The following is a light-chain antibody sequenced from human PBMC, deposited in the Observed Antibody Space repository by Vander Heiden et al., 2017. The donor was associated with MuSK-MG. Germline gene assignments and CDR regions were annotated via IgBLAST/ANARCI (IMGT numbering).Light chain of an antibody. J-gene: IGLJ2*01. CDR2: DVN. CDR3: GSYSSGSTLVV. CDR1: SSDVGHNY. V-gene: IGLV2-14*03. Sequence: SSLTQPASMSGSLAQSITISCTGTSSDVGHNYVSWYQQHPGKAPKLLIYDVNDRPSGVANRFSGSKSGNTASLTISGLQAEDEADYHCGSYSSGSTLVVFGGGTKRTVL.